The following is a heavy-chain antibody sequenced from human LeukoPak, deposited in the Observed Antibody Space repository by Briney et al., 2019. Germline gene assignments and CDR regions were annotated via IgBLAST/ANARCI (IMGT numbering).Heavy chain of an antibody. V-gene: IGHV1-2*02. CDR3: ARDPQQLVNYYFDY. CDR2: INPNSGGT. Sequence: GASVKVSCKASGYTFTGYYMHWVRQAPGQGLEWMGWINPNSGGTNYAQKFQGRVTMTRDTSISTAYMELSRLRSDDTAVYYCARDPQQLVNYYFDYWGQGTLVTVSS. D-gene: IGHD6-13*01. J-gene: IGHJ4*02. CDR1: GYTFTGYY.